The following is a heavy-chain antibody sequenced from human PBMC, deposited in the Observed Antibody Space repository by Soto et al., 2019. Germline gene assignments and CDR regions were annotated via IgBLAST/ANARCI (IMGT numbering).Heavy chain of an antibody. J-gene: IGHJ4*02. V-gene: IGHV4-4*02. Sequence: QVHLQESGPGLVKPSETLSLTCAISGGSTSSSDWWTWVRQPPGEGLEWIGEIHRDGVTNYNSSLKSRPPTSLYQSTNQVSLSMTSVTAADAAVYSCGGRPEIHRRWGQGILVRVSS. CDR3: GGRPEIHRR. CDR2: IHRDGVT. CDR1: GGSTSSSDW. D-gene: IGHD3-16*01.